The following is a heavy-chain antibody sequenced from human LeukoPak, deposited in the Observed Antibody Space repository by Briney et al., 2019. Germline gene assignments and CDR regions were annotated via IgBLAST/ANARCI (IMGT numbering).Heavy chain of an antibody. CDR1: GYTFTSYG. J-gene: IGHJ4*02. CDR2: ISAYNSNT. D-gene: IGHD4-23*01. CDR3: ARERTTVGDPDYFDY. Sequence: ASVKVSCKASGYTFTSYGISWVRQAPGQGLEWMGWISAYNSNTNYAQKLQGRVTMTTDTSTSTAYMELRSLRSDDTAVYYCARERTTVGDPDYFDYWGQGTLVTVSS. V-gene: IGHV1-18*01.